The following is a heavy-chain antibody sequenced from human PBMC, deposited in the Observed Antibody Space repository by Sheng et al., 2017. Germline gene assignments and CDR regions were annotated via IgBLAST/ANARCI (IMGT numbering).Heavy chain of an antibody. CDR1: GGIFNSFS. Sequence: QVQLVQSGAEVKKPGSSVKVSCKASGGIFNSFSISWVRQAPGQGLEWMGGIIPIFGSTTYAQKFQGRVTITTDESTSTAYMELSSLRSEDTAIYYCARPMLGYGDSGDAFDIWGQGTMVTVSS. V-gene: IGHV1-69*05. J-gene: IGHJ3*02. CDR3: ARPMLGYGDSGDAFDI. D-gene: IGHD4-17*01. CDR2: IIPIFGST.